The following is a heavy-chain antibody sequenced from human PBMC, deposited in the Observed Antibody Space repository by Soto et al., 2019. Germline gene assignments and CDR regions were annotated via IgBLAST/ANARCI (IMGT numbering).Heavy chain of an antibody. J-gene: IGHJ4*02. V-gene: IGHV4-31*03. D-gene: IGHD2-2*01. CDR1: GGSISSGGYY. CDR2: IYYRGST. Sequence: VQLQQSGPGLFKPSQTLSLTCTVSGGSISSGGYYCSWNRQQPGKVLKWFGYIYYRGSTYYNPSLKSRVTKSVDTSKHQFSLKLSTVTAADKVVYYWARVRYCSSTSSNYFDYWGQGTLVTVSS. CDR3: ARVRYCSSTSSNYFDY.